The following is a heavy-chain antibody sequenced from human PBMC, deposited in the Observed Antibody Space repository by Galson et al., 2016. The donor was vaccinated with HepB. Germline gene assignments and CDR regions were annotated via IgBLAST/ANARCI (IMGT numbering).Heavy chain of an antibody. V-gene: IGHV6-1*01. D-gene: IGHD6-19*01. J-gene: IGHJ4*02. Sequence: CAISWDSVSSKSASWIWIRQSPSRGLEWLGRAYFRSKWYHDYAPSVKSRITITPDPSRNQFSLQLDSVTPEDTAIYYCSRGPRNYTSGWTFDYWGQGTLVTVSS. CDR2: AYFRSKWYH. CDR3: SRGPRNYTSGWTFDY. CDR1: WDSVSSKSAS.